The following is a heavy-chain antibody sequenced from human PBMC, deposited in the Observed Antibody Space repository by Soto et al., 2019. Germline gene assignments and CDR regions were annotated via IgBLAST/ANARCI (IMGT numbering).Heavy chain of an antibody. CDR2: ISSNGVGT. Sequence: EVQLAESGGGLAQPGGSLSLSCAASGFTLSGYAMVWVRQAPGKGREYVSGISSNGVGTYYANSVQGRFTSSRDNSKNTVYLKMGSLRPEDMAVYYCARRARPDFYYMDVWGKGTTVTVSS. J-gene: IGHJ6*03. D-gene: IGHD6-6*01. CDR3: ARRARPDFYYMDV. CDR1: GFTLSGYA. V-gene: IGHV3-64*01.